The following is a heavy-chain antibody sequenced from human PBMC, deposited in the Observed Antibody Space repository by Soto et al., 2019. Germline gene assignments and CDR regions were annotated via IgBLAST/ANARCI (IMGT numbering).Heavy chain of an antibody. Sequence: LILSCCSCGFTLSINAMHWIRQSPSPGLEWVAFIWYDGSDKYYADSVKGRFTISRDNSKKTLYLQMNSLRAEDTAVYYFASMRGPGYPPDGFAVWVRGTVAT. J-gene: IGHJ3*01. CDR2: IWYDGSDK. V-gene: IGHV3-33*01. CDR3: ASMRGPGYPPDGFAV. D-gene: IGHD1-1*01. CDR1: GFTLSINA.